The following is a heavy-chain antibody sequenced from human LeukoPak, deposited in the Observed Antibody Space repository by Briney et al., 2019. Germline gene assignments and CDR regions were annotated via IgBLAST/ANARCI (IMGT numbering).Heavy chain of an antibody. J-gene: IGHJ4*02. D-gene: IGHD6-19*01. V-gene: IGHV1-8*01. CDR2: MNPNSGNT. CDR1: GYTFTSYD. Sequence: EASVKVSCKASGYTFTSYDINWVRQATGQRLEWMGCMNPNSGNTAFAQKFQGRVTLTRNTSRSTAYMELTSVRSEDTAVYYCARGRGWLADYWGQGTLVTVSS. CDR3: ARGRGWLADY.